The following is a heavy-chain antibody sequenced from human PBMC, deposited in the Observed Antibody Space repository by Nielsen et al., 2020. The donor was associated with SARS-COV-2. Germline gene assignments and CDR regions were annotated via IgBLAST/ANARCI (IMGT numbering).Heavy chain of an antibody. CDR1: GGSISSSSYY. J-gene: IGHJ4*02. D-gene: IGHD1-26*01. V-gene: IGHV4-39*07. Sequence: SETLSLTCTVSGGSISSSSYYWGWIRQPPGKGLEWIGSIYYSGSTYYNPSLKSRVTISVDTSKNQFSLKLSSVTAADMAVYYCARVDSGSYNVYMIYWGQGTLVTVSS. CDR2: IYYSGST. CDR3: ARVDSGSYNVYMIY.